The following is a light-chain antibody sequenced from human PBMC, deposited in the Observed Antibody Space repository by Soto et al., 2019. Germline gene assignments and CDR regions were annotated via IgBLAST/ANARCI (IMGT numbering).Light chain of an antibody. CDR3: QQYNSNLWT. CDR1: QSIGKR. Sequence: DIQMTQSPSTLFASVGDRVRMTCRASQSIGKRLAWYQQRPGKTPKLLIYKASSLQSGVPSRFSASGSGTESTLTISSLQADDFATYYCQQYNSNLWTFGQGTKVEIK. CDR2: KAS. J-gene: IGKJ1*01. V-gene: IGKV1-5*01.